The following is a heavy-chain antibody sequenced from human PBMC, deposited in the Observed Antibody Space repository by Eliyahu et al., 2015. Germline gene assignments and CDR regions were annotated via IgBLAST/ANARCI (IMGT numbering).Heavy chain of an antibody. D-gene: IGHD6-25*01. Sequence: HLMESGGGVVQPGRSLRLSXAAXGFTFGSXGMXWVRQAPGKGLEWVAXISYDGSKKYYADSVRGRFTISRDNSKKTLFLQMDSLGPEDTAVYYCAKRRLGDYYHYHGMDVWGQGTTVIVSS. CDR2: ISYDGSKK. J-gene: IGHJ6*02. CDR1: GFTFGSXG. V-gene: IGHV3-30*18. CDR3: AKRRLGDYYHYHGMDV.